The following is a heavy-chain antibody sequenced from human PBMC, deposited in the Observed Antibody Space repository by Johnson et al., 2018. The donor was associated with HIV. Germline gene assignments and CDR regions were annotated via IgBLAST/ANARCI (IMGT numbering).Heavy chain of an antibody. V-gene: IGHV3-73*02. J-gene: IGHJ3*02. D-gene: IGHD1-1*01. CDR3: SSTGTTSSDAFDI. Sequence: VQLVESGGGLVQPGGSLKLSCAASGFTFSGSAMHWVRQASGKGLEWVGRIRSKANSYATAYAASVKVRFTIARDDSKNTAYLQMNSLKTEDTAVYYCSSTGTTSSDAFDIWGQGTMVTVSS. CDR2: IRSKANSYAT. CDR1: GFTFSGSA.